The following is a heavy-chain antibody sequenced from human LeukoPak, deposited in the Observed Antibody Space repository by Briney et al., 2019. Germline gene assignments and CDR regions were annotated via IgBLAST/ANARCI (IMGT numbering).Heavy chain of an antibody. CDR3: ARTRTALSWFVP. V-gene: IGHV4-59*01. CDR2: IYYSGST. Sequence: SETLSLTCTVSGGSISRLYWSWIRHPPGKRLEWVGYIYYSGSTNYNPSPKSGVTISVDTSKNQFSLKLSSVTAADTAVYYCARTRTALSWFVPWGQGTLVTVSS. J-gene: IGHJ5*02. CDR1: GGSISRLY.